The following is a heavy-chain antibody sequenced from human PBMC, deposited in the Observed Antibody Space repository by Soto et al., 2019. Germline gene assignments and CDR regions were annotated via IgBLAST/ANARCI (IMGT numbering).Heavy chain of an antibody. D-gene: IGHD2-8*01. CDR1: GFAFRAYR. CDR2: IGFNANPR. J-gene: IGHJ4*03. CDR3: ATIFLPWRVYHGWIND. V-gene: IGHV3-48*01. Sequence: EVQLVESGGGLVQPGGSLRLSCAASGFAFRAYRMNWVRQAPGKGLEWVSYIGFNANPRYYADSVMGRFSISRADAQNSRYLRMDSLGVDDTAVYYCATIFLPWRVYHGWINDLGQGTMFSVST.